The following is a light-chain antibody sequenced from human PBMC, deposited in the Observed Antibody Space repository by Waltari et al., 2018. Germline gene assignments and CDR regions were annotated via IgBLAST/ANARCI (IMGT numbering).Light chain of an antibody. J-gene: IGLJ3*02. Sequence: QSALTQPASVSGSPGQSITISCTVTSSDVGSYTLVSWYQQHPGKAPKLMIYEGTKRPSGVSNRFSGSKSGNTASLTISGLQAEDEADYYCCSYAARSTWVFGGGTKLTVL. CDR1: SSDVGSYTL. CDR2: EGT. V-gene: IGLV2-23*01. CDR3: CSYAARSTWV.